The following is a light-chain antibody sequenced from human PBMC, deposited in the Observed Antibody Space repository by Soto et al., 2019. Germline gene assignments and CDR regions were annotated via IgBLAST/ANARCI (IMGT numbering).Light chain of an antibody. V-gene: IGLV2-11*01. CDR1: SGDVGGYNF. Sequence: QLVLTQPRSVSGSPGQSVTISCTGTSGDVGGYNFVSWYQQHPGKAPTLMIFDVSQRPSGVPDRFSGSKSGNTASLTISGLQADDEAGYYCYSYGGSYTWVFGGGTKLTVL. CDR2: DVS. CDR3: YSYGGSYTWV. J-gene: IGLJ3*02.